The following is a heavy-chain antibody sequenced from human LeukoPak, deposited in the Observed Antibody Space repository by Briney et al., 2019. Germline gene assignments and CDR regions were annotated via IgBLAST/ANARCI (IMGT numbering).Heavy chain of an antibody. Sequence: ASVKVSCKASGYTFTSYGISWVRQAPGQGLEWMGWISAYNGNTNYAQKLQGRVTMTTDTSTSTAYMELRSLRSDDTAVYYCARIGFLEWLSSPYYFDYWGQGTLVTVSS. CDR3: ARIGFLEWLSSPYYFDY. V-gene: IGHV1-18*01. CDR2: ISAYNGNT. J-gene: IGHJ4*02. D-gene: IGHD3-3*01. CDR1: GYTFTSYG.